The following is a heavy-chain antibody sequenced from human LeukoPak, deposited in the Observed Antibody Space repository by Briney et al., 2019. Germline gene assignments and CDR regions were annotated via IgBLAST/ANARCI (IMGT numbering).Heavy chain of an antibody. CDR3: ARGRDVAKRSIDY. Sequence: PGGSLRLSCAASGFTLSTYSMNWVRQAPGKGLEWIAYISSSAVYYADSVKDRFTISRDNAKNSLYLQMNSLGDEDTAVYYCARGRDVAKRSIDYWGQGTLVTVSS. CDR1: GFTLSTYS. V-gene: IGHV3-48*02. D-gene: IGHD2-15*01. J-gene: IGHJ4*02. CDR2: ISSSAV.